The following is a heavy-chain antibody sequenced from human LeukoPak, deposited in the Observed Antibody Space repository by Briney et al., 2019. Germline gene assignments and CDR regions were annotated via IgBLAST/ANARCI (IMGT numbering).Heavy chain of an antibody. CDR1: GYTFTSFG. CDR2: SGANNGNT. V-gene: IGHV1-18*01. D-gene: IGHD4-17*01. CDR3: ARINAVTTNPGSFDY. J-gene: IGHJ4*02. Sequence: ASVKVSCKASGYTFTSFGISWVRQAPGQGLEWMGWSGANNGNTNYAQKLQGRVTVTTDTSTSTAYMELRSLRSDDTAVYYCARINAVTTNPGSFDYWGQGTLLTASS.